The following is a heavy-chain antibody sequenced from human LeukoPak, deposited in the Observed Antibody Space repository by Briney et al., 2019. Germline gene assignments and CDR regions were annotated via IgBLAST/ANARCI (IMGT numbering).Heavy chain of an antibody. Sequence: SETLSLTCTVSGGSISSYYWSWIRQPPGKGLEWIGYIYYSGSTHYNPSLKSRVTISVDTSKNQFSLKLTSVLAADTADYFCARQSDYDVDTSRYMDVWGKGTTVTVSS. CDR2: IYYSGST. CDR1: GGSISSYY. D-gene: IGHD3-22*01. J-gene: IGHJ6*03. CDR3: ARQSDYDVDTSRYMDV. V-gene: IGHV4-59*01.